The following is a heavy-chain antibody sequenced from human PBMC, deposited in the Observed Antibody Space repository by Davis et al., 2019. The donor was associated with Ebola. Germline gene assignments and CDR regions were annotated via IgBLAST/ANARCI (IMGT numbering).Heavy chain of an antibody. J-gene: IGHJ4*02. D-gene: IGHD3-16*01. CDR1: GFTFSTYA. Sequence: GESLKISCAGSGFTFSTYAMTWVRQAPGKGLEWVSRINGSGGDPHYADSVKGRFTISRDNPKNTLYLHMNSLRADDAAVYYCVKRLDSYFECWGQGTLVTVSS. CDR2: INGSGGDP. V-gene: IGHV3-23*01. CDR3: VKRLDSYFEC.